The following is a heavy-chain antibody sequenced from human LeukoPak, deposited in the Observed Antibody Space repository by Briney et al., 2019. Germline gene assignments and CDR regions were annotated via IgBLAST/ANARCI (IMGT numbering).Heavy chain of an antibody. J-gene: IGHJ3*02. CDR2: IYTSGST. Sequence: SETLSLTCTVSGGSIGSYYWSWIRQPAGKGLEWIGRIYTSGSTNYNPSLKSRVTMSVDTSKNQFSLKLSSVSAADTAIYYCARRRKVGAGDAFDIWGQGTMVTVSS. V-gene: IGHV4-4*07. D-gene: IGHD3-10*01. CDR1: GGSIGSYY. CDR3: ARRRKVGAGDAFDI.